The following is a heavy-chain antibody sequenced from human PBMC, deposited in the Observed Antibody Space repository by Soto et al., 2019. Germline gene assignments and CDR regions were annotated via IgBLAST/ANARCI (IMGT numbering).Heavy chain of an antibody. CDR3: ARDRGDIVVVPAAIFY. J-gene: IGHJ4*02. CDR1: GGSVSSGSYY. V-gene: IGHV4-61*01. CDR2: IYYSGST. Sequence: SETLSLTCTVSGGSVSSGSYYWSWIRQPPGKGLEWIGYIYYSGSTNYNPSLKSRVTISVDTSKNQFSLKLSSVTAADTAVYYCARDRGDIVVVPAAIFYWGQGTLVTVSS. D-gene: IGHD2-2*01.